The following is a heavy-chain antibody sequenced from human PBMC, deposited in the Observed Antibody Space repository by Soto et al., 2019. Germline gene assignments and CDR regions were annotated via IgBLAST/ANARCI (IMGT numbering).Heavy chain of an antibody. CDR3: ARSPYSSGYYYAIDY. V-gene: IGHV1-46*01. J-gene: IGHJ4*02. CDR2: INPSGGST. D-gene: IGHD3-22*01. Sequence: ASVKVSCKASGYTLIMYYIHWMRQAPGQGLEWMGIINPSGGSTTYAQKFQGRVTMTRDTSTSTVYMDLSSLRSDDTAVYYCARSPYSSGYYYAIDYWGQGTQVTVS. CDR1: GYTLIMYY.